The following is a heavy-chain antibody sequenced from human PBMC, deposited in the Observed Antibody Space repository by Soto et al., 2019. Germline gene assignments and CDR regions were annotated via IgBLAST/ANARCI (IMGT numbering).Heavy chain of an antibody. J-gene: IGHJ3*02. D-gene: IGHD2-15*01. Sequence: EVQLLESGGGLVQTGGSLRLSCAASGFTFSSYAMSWVRQAPGKGLEWVSAISGSGGSTYYADSVKGRFTISRDNAKNTLYLQMNSLRADVTAVYYCAKDLRYCSGGSCGAFDIWGQGTMVTVSS. CDR1: GFTFSSYA. CDR3: AKDLRYCSGGSCGAFDI. CDR2: ISGSGGST. V-gene: IGHV3-23*01.